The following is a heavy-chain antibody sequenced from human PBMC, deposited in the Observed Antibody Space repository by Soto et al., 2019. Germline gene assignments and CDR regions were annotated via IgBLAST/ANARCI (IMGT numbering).Heavy chain of an antibody. D-gene: IGHD5-12*01. Sequence: SETLSLTCTVSGGSMRTGGYYWSWIRQHPGKGLEWIGYIYYSATTYYNPSLKSRLTISVDTSKNQFSLKLSSVTAADTAVYYCAKYDSAYDLGAFDIWGQGTMVTVAS. CDR1: GGSMRTGGYY. CDR3: AKYDSAYDLGAFDI. V-gene: IGHV4-31*03. CDR2: IYYSATT. J-gene: IGHJ3*02.